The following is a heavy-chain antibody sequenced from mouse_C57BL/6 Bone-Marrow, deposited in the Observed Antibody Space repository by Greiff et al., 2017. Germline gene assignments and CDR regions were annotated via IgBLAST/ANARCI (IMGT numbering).Heavy chain of an antibody. CDR1: GFTFSSYG. Sequence: EVMLVESGGDLVKPGGSLKLSCAASGFTFSSYGMSWVRQTPEKRLEWVAYISNGGGSTYYPDTVKGRFTISRDNAKNTLYLQMSRLKSEDTAMYYCARPGNYGAMDYWGQGTSVTVSS. V-gene: IGHV5-12*01. CDR3: ARPGNYGAMDY. D-gene: IGHD2-1*01. J-gene: IGHJ4*01. CDR2: ISNGGGST.